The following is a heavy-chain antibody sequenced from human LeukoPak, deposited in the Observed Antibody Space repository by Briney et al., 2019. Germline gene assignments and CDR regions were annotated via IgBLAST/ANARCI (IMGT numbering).Heavy chain of an antibody. D-gene: IGHD3-10*01. Sequence: GGALRLSCAASAFTFSSSEMNWVRQAPGKGLEWVSSISSSSSYIYYADSVKGRFTNSRDNAKNSLYLQMNSLRAEDTAVYYCASLPSLTGRGSGMDVWGQGTTVTVSS. CDR1: AFTFSSSE. CDR2: ISSSSSYI. CDR3: ASLPSLTGRGSGMDV. J-gene: IGHJ6*02. V-gene: IGHV3-21*01.